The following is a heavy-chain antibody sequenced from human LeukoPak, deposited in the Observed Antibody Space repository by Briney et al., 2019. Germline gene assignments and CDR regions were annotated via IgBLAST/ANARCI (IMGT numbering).Heavy chain of an antibody. CDR1: GFTFSSYW. CDR2: IYHSRST. V-gene: IGHV4-4*02. J-gene: IGHJ4*02. Sequence: GSLRLSCAASGFTFSSYWMHWVRQAPGKGLEWVGEIYHSRSTNSNPSLKSRVTILVDKSKNEFSLKLSSVTTADTAVYYCARRESGDYLFDYWGQGTLVTVSS. CDR3: ARRESGDYLFDY. D-gene: IGHD4-17*01.